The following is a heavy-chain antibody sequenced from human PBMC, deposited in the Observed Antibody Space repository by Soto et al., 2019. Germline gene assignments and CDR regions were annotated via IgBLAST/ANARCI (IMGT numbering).Heavy chain of an antibody. CDR3: ASYYDFWGGYNWFDP. Sequence: PGESLKISCAASGFTFSSYWMHWVRQAPGKGLVWVSRINSDGSSTSYADSVKGRFTISRDNAKNTLYLQMNSLRAEDTAVYYCASYYDFWGGYNWFDPWGQGTLVTVSS. CDR2: INSDGSST. V-gene: IGHV3-74*01. J-gene: IGHJ5*02. CDR1: GFTFSSYW. D-gene: IGHD3-3*01.